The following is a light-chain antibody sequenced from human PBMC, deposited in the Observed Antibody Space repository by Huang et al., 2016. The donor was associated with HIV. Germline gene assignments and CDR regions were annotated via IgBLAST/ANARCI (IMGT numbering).Light chain of an antibody. Sequence: EIVMTQSPATLSVSPGERVTLSCRASQSVSSILAWYQQKPGQAPRLLIQGASTRATGIPARFSGSGSGTEFTLTISSLQSEDFAVYFCQQYDNWPLTFGGGTKVEI. J-gene: IGKJ4*01. CDR3: QQYDNWPLT. CDR2: GAS. CDR1: QSVSSI. V-gene: IGKV3-15*01.